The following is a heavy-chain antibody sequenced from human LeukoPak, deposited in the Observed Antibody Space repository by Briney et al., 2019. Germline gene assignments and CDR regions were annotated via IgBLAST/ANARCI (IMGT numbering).Heavy chain of an antibody. CDR2: IYTSGST. V-gene: IGHV4-61*02. J-gene: IGHJ6*03. Sequence: TLSLTCTVSGGSISSGSYYWSWIRQPAGKGLEWIGRIYTSGSTNYNPSLKSRVTISVDTSKNQFSLKLSSVTAADTAVYYCARSAYSNPLGYYYYYMDVWGKGTTVTVSS. CDR1: GGSISSGSYY. CDR3: ARSAYSNPLGYYYYYMDV. D-gene: IGHD4-11*01.